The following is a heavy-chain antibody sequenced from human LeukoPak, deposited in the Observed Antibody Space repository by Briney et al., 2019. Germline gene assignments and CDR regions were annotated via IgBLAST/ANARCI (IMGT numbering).Heavy chain of an antibody. V-gene: IGHV3-33*01. D-gene: IGHD1-1*01. J-gene: IGHJ4*02. CDR3: AREGNPRLESPPYFDY. Sequence: WGSPDPSFAGPGFPFRSFGMHWVPPAPGKGRGGGAVFWYDGSNKYYADSVKGRFTISRDNSKNTLYLQMNSLRAEDTAVYYCAREGNPRLESPPYFDYWGQGTLVTVSS. CDR1: GFPFRSFG. CDR2: FWYDGSNK.